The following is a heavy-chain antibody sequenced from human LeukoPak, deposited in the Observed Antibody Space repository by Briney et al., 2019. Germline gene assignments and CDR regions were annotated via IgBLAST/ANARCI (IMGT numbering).Heavy chain of an antibody. Sequence: PGGSLRLSCETSGFTFSSFAMNWVRQAPGKGLEWVSTISGSGTRTYYADSVKGRFAVARDDSKKTVYLQMNSLRAEDTAVYYCAKDWLLATAGTFDFWGQGALVTVSS. CDR1: GFTFSSFA. D-gene: IGHD6-13*01. CDR2: ISGSGTRT. V-gene: IGHV3-23*01. CDR3: AKDWLLATAGTFDF. J-gene: IGHJ4*02.